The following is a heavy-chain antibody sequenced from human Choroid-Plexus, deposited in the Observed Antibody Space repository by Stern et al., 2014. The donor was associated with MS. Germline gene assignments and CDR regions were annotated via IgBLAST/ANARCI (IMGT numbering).Heavy chain of an antibody. V-gene: IGHV3-30*18. CDR2: GPYDGSNK. Sequence: VQLVESGGGVVQPGRPLRLSCVASGFTFGSCAMHWVRQAPGKGLEWVAGGPYDGSNKDYADSGKGRFTISRDNSQNTLYMQMSSLRPEDTAVYYCAKDRQYLTYFFDHWGQGSLVTVSS. D-gene: IGHD2/OR15-2a*01. CDR3: AKDRQYLTYFFDH. J-gene: IGHJ5*02. CDR1: GFTFGSCA.